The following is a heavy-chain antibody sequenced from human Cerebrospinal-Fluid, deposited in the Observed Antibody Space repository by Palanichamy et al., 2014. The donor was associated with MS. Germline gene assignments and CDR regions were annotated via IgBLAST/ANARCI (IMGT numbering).Heavy chain of an antibody. CDR1: GYTFPTYN. CDR2: ISTHNGNT. Sequence: QVQLIQSGAEVKKPGASVKVSCKASGYTFPTYNLDWVRQAPGQGLEWMGWISTHNGNTIYAQKFQDRVTMTTDTSTTTAYMELRSLTSDDTAVYYCARCGSPLGCRFGPWGQGTLVTVSS. V-gene: IGHV1-18*01. D-gene: IGHD1-26*01. CDR3: ARCGSPLGCRFGP. J-gene: IGHJ5*02.